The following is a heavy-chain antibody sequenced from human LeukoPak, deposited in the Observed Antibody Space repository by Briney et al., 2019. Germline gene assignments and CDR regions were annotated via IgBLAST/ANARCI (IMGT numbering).Heavy chain of an antibody. Sequence: PSETLSLTCTVSGDSISSSSNYWGWIRQPPEKGLEWIGSIHYGGSTYYNPSVGGRVTISVDTSKNQFSLKLSSVTAADTAVYYCARLGSGWYYFDFWGQGTLVTVSS. CDR1: GDSISSSSNY. CDR2: IHYGGST. J-gene: IGHJ4*02. V-gene: IGHV4-39*01. CDR3: ARLGSGWYYFDF. D-gene: IGHD6-19*01.